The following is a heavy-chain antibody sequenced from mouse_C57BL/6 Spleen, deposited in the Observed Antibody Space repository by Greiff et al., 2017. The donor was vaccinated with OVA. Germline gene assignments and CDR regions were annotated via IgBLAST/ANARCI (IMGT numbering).Heavy chain of an antibody. CDR1: GYAFSSSW. V-gene: IGHV1-82*01. Sequence: QVQLKQSGPELVKPGASVKISCKASGYAFSSSWMHWVKQRPGKGLEWIGRIYPGDGDTNYNGKFKGKATLTADKSSSTAYMQLSSLTAEDAAVYVCESFYYQRDYAMDYWGQGTSVTVSS. CDR3: ESFYYQRDYAMDY. D-gene: IGHD1-1*01. J-gene: IGHJ4*01. CDR2: IYPGDGDT.